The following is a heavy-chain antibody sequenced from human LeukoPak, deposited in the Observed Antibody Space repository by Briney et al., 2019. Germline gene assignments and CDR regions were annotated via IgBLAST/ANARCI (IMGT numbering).Heavy chain of an antibody. CDR2: IWYDGSNK. V-gene: IGHV3-33*01. CDR3: ARGRRCSGGSCYSVVDV. J-gene: IGHJ6*04. CDR1: GFTFSSYG. Sequence: PGGSLRLSCAASGFTFSSYGMHWVRQAPGKGLEWVAVIWYDGSNKYYADSVKGRFTISRDNSKNTLYLQMNSLRAEDTAVYYCARGRRCSGGSCYSVVDVWGKGTTVTVSS. D-gene: IGHD2-15*01.